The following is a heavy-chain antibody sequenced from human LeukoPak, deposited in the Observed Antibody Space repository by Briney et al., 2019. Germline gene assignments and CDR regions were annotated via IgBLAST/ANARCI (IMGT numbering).Heavy chain of an antibody. CDR3: ARPTQTDWGHDAFDI. Sequence: SETLSLTCAVSGGSISSSNWWSWVRQPPGKGLEWIGEIYHSGSTNYNPSLKSRVTISVDKSKNQFSLKLSSVTAADTAVYYCARPTQTDWGHDAFDIWGQGTMVTVSS. CDR2: IYHSGST. J-gene: IGHJ3*02. CDR1: GGSISSSNW. V-gene: IGHV4-4*02. D-gene: IGHD2-21*01.